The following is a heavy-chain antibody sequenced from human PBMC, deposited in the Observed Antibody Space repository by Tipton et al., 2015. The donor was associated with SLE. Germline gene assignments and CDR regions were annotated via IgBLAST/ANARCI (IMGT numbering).Heavy chain of an antibody. CDR2: VYYSGST. J-gene: IGHJ1*01. CDR3: ARHAQYCSENSCYVAYLQF. Sequence: TLSLTCNVSGASISSSDYSWGWMRQPPGEGLEWIGSVYYSGSTYYNPSLKSRVTISVDTSKNHCSLKLSSVTAADTAVYYCARHAQYCSENSCYVAYLQFWGQGTLVTVSS. CDR1: GASISSSDYS. V-gene: IGHV4-39*01. D-gene: IGHD2-15*01.